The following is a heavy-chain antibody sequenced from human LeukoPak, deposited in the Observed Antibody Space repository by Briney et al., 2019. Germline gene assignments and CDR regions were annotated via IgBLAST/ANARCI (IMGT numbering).Heavy chain of an antibody. CDR1: GYSFTSYW. D-gene: IGHD3-22*01. V-gene: IGHV5-51*01. CDR3: ARGALTYYYDSSGYPDAFDI. J-gene: IGHJ3*02. Sequence: GESLKISCKGSGYSFTSYWIGWVRQMPGKGLEWMGIIYPGDSDTRYSPSFQGQVTISADKSISTAYLQWSSLKASDTAMYYCARGALTYYYDSSGYPDAFDIWGQGTMVTVSS. CDR2: IYPGDSDT.